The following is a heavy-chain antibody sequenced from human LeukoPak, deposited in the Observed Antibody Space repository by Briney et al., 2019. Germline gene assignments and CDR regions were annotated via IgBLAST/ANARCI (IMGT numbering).Heavy chain of an antibody. CDR2: IIPIFGTA. J-gene: IGHJ3*02. V-gene: IGHV1-69*05. D-gene: IGHD6-13*01. CDR1: GGTFSSYA. CDR3: ARPSSSWYKDAFDI. Sequence: ASVKVSCKASGGTFSSYAISWVRQAPGQGLEWMGGIIPIFGTANYAQKFQGRVTITTDESTSTAYMELSSLRSEDTAVYYCARPSSSWYKDAFDIWGQGTMVTVSS.